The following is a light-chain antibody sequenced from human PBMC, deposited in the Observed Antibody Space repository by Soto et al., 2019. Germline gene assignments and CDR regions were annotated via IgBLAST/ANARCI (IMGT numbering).Light chain of an antibody. Sequence: DIQMTQSPSSLSASVGDRVTITCRASQSISSYLNWYQQKPGKAPKLLIYAASSLQSGVPSKFSGSGSGTDFTLTISSLQPEDFATYYCQQRYSTPLYTCGQGTMLEIK. V-gene: IGKV1-39*01. J-gene: IGKJ2*01. CDR2: AAS. CDR1: QSISSY. CDR3: QQRYSTPLYT.